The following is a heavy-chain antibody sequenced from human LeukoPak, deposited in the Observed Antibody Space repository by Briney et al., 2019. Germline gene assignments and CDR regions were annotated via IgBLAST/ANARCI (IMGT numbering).Heavy chain of an antibody. V-gene: IGHV1-18*01. J-gene: IGHJ4*02. CDR3: AIQSDYDFWSGYSNSPFDY. Sequence: ASVKVSCKASGYTFTSYGISWVRQAPGQGLEWMGWISAYNGNTNYAQKLQGRVIMTTDTSTSTAYMELRSLRSDDTAVYYCAIQSDYDFWSGYSNSPFDYWGQGTLVTVSS. CDR2: ISAYNGNT. D-gene: IGHD3-3*01. CDR1: GYTFTSYG.